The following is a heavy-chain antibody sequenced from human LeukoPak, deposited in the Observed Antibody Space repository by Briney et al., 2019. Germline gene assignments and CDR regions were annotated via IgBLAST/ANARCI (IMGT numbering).Heavy chain of an antibody. V-gene: IGHV2-5*02. D-gene: IGHD2-8*02. CDR2: IYWDDEE. CDR3: AHRRGGVFDY. CDR1: GFSLSSSGVA. Sequence: SGPTLVKPTQTLTLTCTFSGFSLSSSGVAVGWIRQPPGKALEWLALIYWDDEEDCSPSLKNRLTITKDTSKNQVVLTMTNMDPVDTATYYCAHRRGGVFDYWGQGTLVTVSS. J-gene: IGHJ4*02.